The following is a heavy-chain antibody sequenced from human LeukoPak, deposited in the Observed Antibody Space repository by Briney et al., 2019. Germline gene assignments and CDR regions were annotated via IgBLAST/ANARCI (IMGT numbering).Heavy chain of an antibody. CDR1: GFTFSTHW. Sequence: GGSLRLSCAASGFTFSTHWMSWVRQAPGKRLEWVANIRQDGSETYYVDSVKGRFTISKDNAKNSVYLQMNSLRAEDTAVYYCARDNNLEFDYWGQGTLVTVSS. CDR2: IRQDGSET. J-gene: IGHJ4*02. V-gene: IGHV3-7*01. CDR3: ARDNNLEFDY. D-gene: IGHD1-14*01.